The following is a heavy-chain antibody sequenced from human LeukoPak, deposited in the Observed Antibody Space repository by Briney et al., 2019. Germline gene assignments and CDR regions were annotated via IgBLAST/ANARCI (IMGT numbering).Heavy chain of an antibody. CDR1: GFTFSSYG. V-gene: IGHV3-30*03. Sequence: PGGSLRLSCAASGFTFSSYGMHWVRQAPGKGLEWVAVISYDGSNKYYADSVKGRFTISRDNSKNTLYLQMNSLRAEDTAVYYCAREGDDFWSGYAPYYYYGMDVWGQGTTVTVSS. CDR2: ISYDGSNK. J-gene: IGHJ6*02. D-gene: IGHD3-3*01. CDR3: AREGDDFWSGYAPYYYYGMDV.